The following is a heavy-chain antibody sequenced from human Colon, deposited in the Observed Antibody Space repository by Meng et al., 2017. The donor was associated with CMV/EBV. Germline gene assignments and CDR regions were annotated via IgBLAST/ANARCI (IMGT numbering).Heavy chain of an antibody. CDR2: IHPADSDT. Sequence: GGSLRLSGEASGYSFTNYYIGWVRQMPGQGLEWMGIIHPADSDTTYSPSFRGQVTISADASSTPAYLQWSSLKASVTAVYFCARSKSYGGNPVVFLFASWGQGTLVTVSS. V-gene: IGHV5-51*01. CDR1: GYSFTNYY. J-gene: IGHJ4*02. CDR3: ARSKSYGGNPVVFLFAS. D-gene: IGHD4/OR15-4a*01.